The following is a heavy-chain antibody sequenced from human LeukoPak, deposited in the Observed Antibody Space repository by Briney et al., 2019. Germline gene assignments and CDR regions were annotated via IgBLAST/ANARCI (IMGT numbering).Heavy chain of an antibody. CDR1: GFTFSSYC. CDR3: ARAITIFGVVRYFDY. V-gene: IGHV3-7*01. D-gene: IGHD3-3*01. J-gene: IGHJ4*02. Sequence: GGSLRLSCAASGFTFSSYCMSWVRQAPGKGLEWVANIKQDGRENYYVDSVKGRFTISRDNAKNSLYLQMNSLRAEDTAVYYCARAITIFGVVRYFDYWGQGTLVTVSS. CDR2: IKQDGREN.